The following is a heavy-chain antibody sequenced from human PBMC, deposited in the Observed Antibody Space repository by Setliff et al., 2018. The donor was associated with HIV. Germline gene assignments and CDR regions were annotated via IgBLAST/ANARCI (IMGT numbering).Heavy chain of an antibody. J-gene: IGHJ3*02. CDR3: ASDIAVIPAASQVGGFDI. Sequence: ASVKVSCKASGYTFTDYYIHWVRQAPGQGLEWMGRINPNSGGTNYAQKFQGRVTITRDTSISTTYMELSRLTSDDTAVYYCASDIAVIPAASQVGGFDIWGQGTMVTVSS. CDR2: INPNSGGT. V-gene: IGHV1-2*06. CDR1: GYTFTDYY. D-gene: IGHD2-2*01.